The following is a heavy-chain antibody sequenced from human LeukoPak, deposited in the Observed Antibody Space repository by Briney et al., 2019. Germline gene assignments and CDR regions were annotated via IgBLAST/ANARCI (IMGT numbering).Heavy chain of an antibody. Sequence: GGSLRLSCAASGFVFGDFVITWVRQAPGRGLECVGFIRAELDGGTTEYAASLEGRFTISRDDSKGIAYLQMSSLEIDDTAIYFCTRGFKASWGQGTLVTVSS. V-gene: IGHV3-49*04. CDR3: TRGFKAS. CDR2: IRAELDGGTT. J-gene: IGHJ5*02. CDR1: GFVFGDFV.